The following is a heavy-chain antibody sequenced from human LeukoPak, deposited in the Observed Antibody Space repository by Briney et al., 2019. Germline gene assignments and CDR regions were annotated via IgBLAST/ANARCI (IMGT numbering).Heavy chain of an antibody. J-gene: IGHJ4*02. CDR3: ARARSYSGSYGDY. Sequence: GGSLRLSCAASGFTFSTYSMNRVRQAPGKGVEWVSYISSSRSTIYYADSVKGRFTISRDNAKNSLYLQMNSLRAEDTAVYYCARARSYSGSYGDYWGQGTLVTVSS. D-gene: IGHD1-26*01. V-gene: IGHV3-48*04. CDR1: GFTFSTYS. CDR2: ISSSRSTI.